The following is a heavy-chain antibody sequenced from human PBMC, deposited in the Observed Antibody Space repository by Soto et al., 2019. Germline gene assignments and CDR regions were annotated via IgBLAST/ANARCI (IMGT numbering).Heavy chain of an antibody. Sequence: QVQLVQSGAEVKKPGASVKVSCKASGYTFTGYAMHWVRQAPGQRLEWMGWINAGNGNTKYSQKFQGRVTITRDTSASTAYMELSSLRSEDTAVYYCARGYGGYVCWFDPWGQGTLVTVSS. J-gene: IGHJ5*02. CDR2: INAGNGNT. V-gene: IGHV1-3*01. CDR3: ARGYGGYVCWFDP. CDR1: GYTFTGYA. D-gene: IGHD4-17*01.